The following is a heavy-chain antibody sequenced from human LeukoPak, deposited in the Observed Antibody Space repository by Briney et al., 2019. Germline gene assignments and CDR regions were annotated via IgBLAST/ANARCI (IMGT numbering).Heavy chain of an antibody. CDR3: AREGVSYGYYYYYMDV. CDR1: GFTFRSYS. Sequence: GGSLRPSCAASGFTFRSYSMNWVRQAPGKGLEWVSSISSSSSYIYYADSVKGRFTISRDNAEKLLYLQMNSLRAEDTAVYYCAREGVSYGYYYYYMDVWGKGTTVTVPS. V-gene: IGHV3-21*01. J-gene: IGHJ6*03. CDR2: ISSSSSYI. D-gene: IGHD5-18*01.